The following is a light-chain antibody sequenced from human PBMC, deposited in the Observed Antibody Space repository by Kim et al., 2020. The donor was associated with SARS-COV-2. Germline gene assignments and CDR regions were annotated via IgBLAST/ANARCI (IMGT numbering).Light chain of an antibody. Sequence: SVARGQTARLTCVGNKIGSKSVHWYQQKPGHAPVLLIYRDASRPAGIPERFSGSNSGNTATLTISRAQAGDEADYYCQVGDTNTVLFGGGTQLTVL. V-gene: IGLV3-9*01. J-gene: IGLJ2*01. CDR1: KIGSKS. CDR2: RDA. CDR3: QVGDTNTVL.